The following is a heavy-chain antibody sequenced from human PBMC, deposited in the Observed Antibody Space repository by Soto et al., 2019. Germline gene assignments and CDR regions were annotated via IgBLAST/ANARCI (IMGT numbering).Heavy chain of an antibody. D-gene: IGHD3-22*01. J-gene: IGHJ4*01. CDR2: IIPILGIA. CDR3: ARSRSGDYYDSSGYYQYYFDY. CDR1: GGTFSSYT. V-gene: IGHV1-69*02. Sequence: SVKVSCKASGGTFSSYTISWVRQAPGQGLEWMGRIIPILGIANYAQKFQGRVTITADKSTSTAYMELSSLRSEDTAVYYCARSRSGDYYDSSGYYQYYFDYWGQ.